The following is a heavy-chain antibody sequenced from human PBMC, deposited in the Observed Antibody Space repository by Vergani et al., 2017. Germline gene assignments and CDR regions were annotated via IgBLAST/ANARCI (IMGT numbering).Heavy chain of an antibody. CDR3: ARGSIGSSGKNYYYYGMDV. J-gene: IGHJ6*02. D-gene: IGHD6-19*01. V-gene: IGHV3-74*01. Sequence: EVQLVESGGGLVQPGGSLRLSCAASGFTFSSYWMHWVRQAPGKGLVWVSRINSDGSSTSYADSVKGRFTISRDNAKNTLYLQMNSLRAEDTAVYYCARGSIGSSGKNYYYYGMDVGGQGTTVTVSS. CDR2: INSDGSST. CDR1: GFTFSSYW.